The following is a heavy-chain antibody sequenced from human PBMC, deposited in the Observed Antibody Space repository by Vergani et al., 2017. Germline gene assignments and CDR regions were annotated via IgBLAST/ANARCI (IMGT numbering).Heavy chain of an antibody. CDR2: IYYSGST. Sequence: QVQLQESGPGLVKPSETLSLTCTVSGGSISSYYWSWIRQPPGKGLEWIGYIYYSGSTNYNPSLKSRVTISVDTSKNQFSLKLSSVTAADTAVYYCARLTIVGDGMDVWGQGTTVTVSS. D-gene: IGHD3-10*01. J-gene: IGHJ6*02. CDR3: ARLTIVGDGMDV. CDR1: GGSISSYY. V-gene: IGHV4-59*08.